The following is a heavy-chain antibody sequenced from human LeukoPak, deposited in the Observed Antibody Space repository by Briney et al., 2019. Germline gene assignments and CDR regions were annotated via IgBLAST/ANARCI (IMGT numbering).Heavy chain of an antibody. CDR1: GFTFSSYA. CDR3: ASGDRNGWYFDR. D-gene: IGHD6-19*01. V-gene: IGHV3-23*01. CDR2: ISGSGGST. J-gene: IGHJ4*02. Sequence: PGGSLRLSCAASGFTFSSYAMSWVRQAPGKGLEWVSAISGSGGSTYYADSVKGRFTISRDNARNSLYLQMSSLRAEDTALYYCASGDRNGWYFDRWGQGTLVTASS.